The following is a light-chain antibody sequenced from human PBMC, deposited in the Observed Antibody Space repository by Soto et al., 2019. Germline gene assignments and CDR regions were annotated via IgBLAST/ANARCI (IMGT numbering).Light chain of an antibody. CDR3: HHYNNWPRT. CDR1: QNVNSN. Sequence: EIVLTQSPASRSVSPGERATLSCRASQNVNSNSAWYQQKPGQAPRFVIYGASTRATGIPARFSGSSYGTEFNLTISSLQSEDFAVYYCHHYNNWPRTFGQGTKVDIK. J-gene: IGKJ1*01. CDR2: GAS. V-gene: IGKV3-15*01.